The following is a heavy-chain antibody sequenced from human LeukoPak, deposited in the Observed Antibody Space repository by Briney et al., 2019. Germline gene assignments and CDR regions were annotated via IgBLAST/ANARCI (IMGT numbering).Heavy chain of an antibody. V-gene: IGHV3-30*18. CDR1: GFTFSSCG. CDR2: ISYDGSNK. J-gene: IGHJ6*02. D-gene: IGHD3-10*01. CDR3: AKDIRYYYGSGSLSGMDV. Sequence: GGSLRLSCAAAGFTFSSCGMHWVRQAPGKGLEWVAVISYDGSNKYYADSVKGRFTISRDNSKNTLYLQMNSLRAEDTAVYYCAKDIRYYYGSGSLSGMDVWGRGTTVTVSS.